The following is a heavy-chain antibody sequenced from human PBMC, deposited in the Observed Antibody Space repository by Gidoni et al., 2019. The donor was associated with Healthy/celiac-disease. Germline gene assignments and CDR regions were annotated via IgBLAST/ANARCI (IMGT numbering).Heavy chain of an antibody. CDR3: AKDGGFGGDRGLYGMDV. CDR2: ISYDGSNK. CDR1: GFTFSSYG. Sequence: QVQLVESGGGVVQPGRSLRLSCAASGFTFSSYGMHWVRQAPGKGLEWVAVISYDGSNKYYADSVKGRFTISRDNSKNTLYLQMNSLRAEDTAVYYCAKDGGFGGDRGLYGMDVWGQGTTVTVSS. V-gene: IGHV3-30*18. J-gene: IGHJ6*02. D-gene: IGHD3-16*01.